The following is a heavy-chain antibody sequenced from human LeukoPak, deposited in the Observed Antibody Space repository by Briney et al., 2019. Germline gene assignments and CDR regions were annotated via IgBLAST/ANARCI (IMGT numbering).Heavy chain of an antibody. V-gene: IGHV1-2*02. CDR1: GYTFTGYY. Sequence: ASVKVSCKASGYTFTGYYMHWVRQAPGQGLEWMGWINPNSGGTNYAQKFQGRVTMTRDTPISTAYMELSRLRSDDTAVYYCARGGNWNDEPIDYWGQGTLVTVSS. J-gene: IGHJ4*02. CDR2: INPNSGGT. D-gene: IGHD1-1*01. CDR3: ARGGNWNDEPIDY.